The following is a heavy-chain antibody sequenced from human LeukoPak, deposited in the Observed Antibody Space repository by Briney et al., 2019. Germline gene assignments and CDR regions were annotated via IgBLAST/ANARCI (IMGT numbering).Heavy chain of an antibody. V-gene: IGHV4-59*01. CDR1: GGSISSYY. CDR3: ARASPFDP. CDR2: IYYSGST. J-gene: IGHJ5*02. Sequence: SEALSLTCTVSGGSISSYYWSWFRQPPGKGLEWIGYIYYSGSTNYNPSLKSRVTISVDTSKNQFSLKLSSVTAADTAVYYCARASPFDPWGQGTLVTVSS.